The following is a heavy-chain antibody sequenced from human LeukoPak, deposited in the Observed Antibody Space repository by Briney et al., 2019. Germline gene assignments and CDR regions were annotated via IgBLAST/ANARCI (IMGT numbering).Heavy chain of an antibody. D-gene: IGHD3-22*01. V-gene: IGHV3-9*01. Sequence: PGRSLRLSCAASGFTFDDYAMHWVRQAPGKGLEWVSGISWNSGSIGYADSVTGRFTISRDNAKNSLYLQMNSLRAEDTALYYCAKDITSDYYDSSGYYDYWGQGTLVTVSS. CDR3: AKDITSDYYDSSGYYDY. CDR2: ISWNSGSI. CDR1: GFTFDDYA. J-gene: IGHJ4*02.